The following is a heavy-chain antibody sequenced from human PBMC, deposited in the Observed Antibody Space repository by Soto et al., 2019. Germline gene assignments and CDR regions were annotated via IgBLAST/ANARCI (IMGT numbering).Heavy chain of an antibody. CDR2: IYDTASA. D-gene: IGHD6-6*01. Sequence: QVQLQESGPGLVKASQTLSLICNVSGESISSGGYYWSWIRHHPGKGLEWIGYIYDTASAYYNPSLKSRGTISMYTSKNHFAMNLSSVTAADTAVYYCARASSSSSAADHWGQGTLITVSS. J-gene: IGHJ4*02. CDR3: ARASSSSSAADH. CDR1: GESISSGGYY. V-gene: IGHV4-31*03.